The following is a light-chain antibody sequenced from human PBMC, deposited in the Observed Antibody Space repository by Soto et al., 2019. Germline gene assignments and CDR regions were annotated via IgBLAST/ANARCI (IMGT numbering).Light chain of an antibody. J-gene: IGKJ1*01. CDR2: GAS. CDR1: QSVSSSY. CDR3: QHYNSYSEA. Sequence: EIVLTQSPGTLSLSPGERATLSCRASQSVSSSYLAWYQQKPGQAPRLLIYGASSRATGIPDRFSGSGSGTDFTLTISSLQPDDFATYYCQHYNSYSEAFGQGTNVDIK. V-gene: IGKV3-20*01.